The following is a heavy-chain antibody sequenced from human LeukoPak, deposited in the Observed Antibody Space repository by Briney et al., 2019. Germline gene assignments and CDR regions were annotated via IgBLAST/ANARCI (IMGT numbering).Heavy chain of an antibody. J-gene: IGHJ4*02. Sequence: GGSLRLSCAASGFTFSTYWMGWVRQAPGKGLEWVALINPGGSEEYYVDSLKGRFTISRDDAQTSLHLQMDNLRVEDTAVYCCARWGLAYSIDYWGQGTLVTVPS. CDR1: GFTFSTYW. CDR2: INPGGSEE. V-gene: IGHV3-7*01. D-gene: IGHD5-12*01. CDR3: ARWGLAYSIDY.